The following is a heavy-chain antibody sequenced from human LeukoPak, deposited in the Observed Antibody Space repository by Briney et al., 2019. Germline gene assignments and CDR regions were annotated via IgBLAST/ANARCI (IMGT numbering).Heavy chain of an antibody. J-gene: IGHJ4*02. CDR1: GFSVRSNY. CDR3: ARGGVYYWNPRY. Sequence: PGGSLRLSCVASGFSVRSNYMSWVRRAPGKGLEGVSLLYTDGTTYYASSVEGRFTISRDDSRNTIYLHMNSLRADDTAVYYCARGGVYYWNPRYWGQGTLVTVSS. D-gene: IGHD1-20*01. V-gene: IGHV3-53*01. CDR2: LYTDGTT.